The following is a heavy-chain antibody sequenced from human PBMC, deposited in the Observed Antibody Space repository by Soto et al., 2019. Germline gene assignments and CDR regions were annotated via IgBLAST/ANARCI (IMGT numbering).Heavy chain of an antibody. CDR3: AKIHSSSPDY. J-gene: IGHJ4*02. CDR1: GFTFNGYA. V-gene: IGHV3-23*01. D-gene: IGHD6-13*01. Sequence: GSLRLSCAASGFTFNGYAMAWVRQAPGKGLEWVSVIGNSGGYTHYADSVKGRFTISRDNSKNTLYLQMNSLITEDTAKYYCAKIHSSSPDYWGQGTLVTVSS. CDR2: IGNSGGYT.